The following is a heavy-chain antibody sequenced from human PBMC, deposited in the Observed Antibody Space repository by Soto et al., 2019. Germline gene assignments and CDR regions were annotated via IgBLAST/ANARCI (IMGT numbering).Heavy chain of an antibody. CDR3: ANPYVEGWSVFDY. V-gene: IGHV3-30*18. D-gene: IGHD6-19*01. J-gene: IGHJ4*02. CDR2: ISYDGSNK. CDR1: GFTFSSYG. Sequence: QVQLVESGGGVVQPGRSLRLSCAASGFTFSSYGMHWVRQAPGKGLEWVAVISYDGSNKYYADSVKGPFTISRENSKNTLYTQMNSLRAEDTAVYYCANPYVEGWSVFDYWGQGNLVTVSS.